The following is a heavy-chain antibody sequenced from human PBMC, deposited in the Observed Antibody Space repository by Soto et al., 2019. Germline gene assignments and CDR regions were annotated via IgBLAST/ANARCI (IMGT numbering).Heavy chain of an antibody. D-gene: IGHD3-10*01. Sequence: SCAASGFTFSSYAMSWVRQAPGKGLEWGSAISGSGGSTYYADSVKGRFTISRDNSKNTLYLQMNSLRAEDTAVYYCAKVVMVRGWDYFDYWGQGTLVTVSS. CDR3: AKVVMVRGWDYFDY. CDR2: ISGSGGST. J-gene: IGHJ4*02. CDR1: GFTFSSYA. V-gene: IGHV3-23*01.